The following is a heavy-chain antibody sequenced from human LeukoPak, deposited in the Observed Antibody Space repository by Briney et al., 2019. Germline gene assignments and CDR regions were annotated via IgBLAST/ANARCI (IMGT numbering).Heavy chain of an antibody. J-gene: IGHJ4*02. V-gene: IGHV3-30*03. D-gene: IGHD3-10*01. CDR3: ARDPSRLLSFLFDY. CDR2: ISYDGSNK. CDR1: GFTFSTYS. Sequence: GGSLRLSYAASGFTFSTYSMNWVRQAPGKGLEWVAVISYDGSNKYYADSVKGRFTISRDNSKNTLYLQMNSLRAEDTAVYYCARDPSRLLSFLFDYWGQGTLVTVSS.